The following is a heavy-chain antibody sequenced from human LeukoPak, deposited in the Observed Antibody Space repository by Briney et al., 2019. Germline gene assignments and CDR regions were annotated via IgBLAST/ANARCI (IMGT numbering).Heavy chain of an antibody. D-gene: IGHD1-26*01. CDR2: ISGSGGST. CDR1: GFTFSSYA. J-gene: IGHJ6*02. V-gene: IGHV3-23*01. Sequence: GGSLRLSCAASGFTFSSYAMSWVRQAPGKGLEWVSAISGSGGSTYYADSVKGRFTISRDNSKNTLYLQMNSLRAEDTAVYYCAKSAGGSYFRYYYYGMDVWGQGATVTVSS. CDR3: AKSAGGSYFRYYYYGMDV.